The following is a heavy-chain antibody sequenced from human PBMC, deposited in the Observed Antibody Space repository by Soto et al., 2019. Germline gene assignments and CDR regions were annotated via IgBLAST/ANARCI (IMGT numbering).Heavy chain of an antibody. V-gene: IGHV4-34*01. Sequence: QVQLQQWGAGLLKPSETLSLTCAVYGGSFSGYYWSWIRQPPGKGLEWIGEINHSGSTNYNASLTSRVTISVETTKNHFSLKLSSVTAADTAVYYCARGYSSSWYLRAYNWFDPWGQGTLVTVSS. CDR1: GGSFSGYY. CDR2: INHSGST. J-gene: IGHJ5*02. CDR3: ARGYSSSWYLRAYNWFDP. D-gene: IGHD6-13*01.